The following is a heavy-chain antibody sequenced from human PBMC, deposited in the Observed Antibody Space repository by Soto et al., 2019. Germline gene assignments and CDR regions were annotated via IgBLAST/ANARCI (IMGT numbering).Heavy chain of an antibody. CDR1: GYTLTELS. D-gene: IGHD1-7*01. J-gene: IGHJ3*02. CDR3: ASRNYPGAFDI. V-gene: IGHV1-24*01. Sequence: ASVKVSCKVSGYTLTELSMHWVRQAPGKGLEWMGSFDPEDGETIYAQKFQGRVTMTEDASTDTAYMELSSLRSEGTAVYFCASRNYPGAFDIWGQGTMVTVSS. CDR2: FDPEDGET.